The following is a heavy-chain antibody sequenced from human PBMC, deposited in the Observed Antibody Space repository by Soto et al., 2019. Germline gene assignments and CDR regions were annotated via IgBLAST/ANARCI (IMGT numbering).Heavy chain of an antibody. J-gene: IGHJ4*02. CDR3: APGPGGGGY. CDR2: IYSGGYT. CDR1: GFTVSNNY. D-gene: IGHD3-10*01. V-gene: IGHV3-53*01. Sequence: EVQLVESGGGLIQPGGSLRLSCAVSGFTVSNNYMSWVRQAPGKGLEGVSVIYSGGYTAYGDSVKGRFTISRDNSKNTLYLKKNSLSAAAPAVYCGAPGPGGGGYWGQGTLVTVSS.